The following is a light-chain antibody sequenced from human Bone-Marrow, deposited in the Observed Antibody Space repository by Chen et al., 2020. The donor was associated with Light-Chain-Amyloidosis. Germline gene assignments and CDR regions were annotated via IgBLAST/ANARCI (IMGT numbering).Light chain of an antibody. CDR2: EVT. J-gene: IGLJ1*01. V-gene: IGLV2-14*01. CDR1: SSDVGCDNH. CDR3: SSYTITYTLI. Sequence: QSALTQPASVSGSPGQSITISCTGTSSDVGCDNHVSWYQQHPDTAPKLMIYEVTNQPSWVPDRFSGSKSNTTATLTISGLQTEDDDDYFCSSYTITYTLIFGSGTRVTVL.